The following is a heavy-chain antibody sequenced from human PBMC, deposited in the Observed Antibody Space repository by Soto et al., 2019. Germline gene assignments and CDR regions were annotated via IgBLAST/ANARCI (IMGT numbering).Heavy chain of an antibody. D-gene: IGHD2-8*02. J-gene: IGHJ5*02. CDR3: AKDTRRYCTAGTCVPGFDP. CDR1: GGTFGSYA. V-gene: IGHV1-69*01. CDR2: IIPIFGTA. Sequence: QVQLVQSRAEVKKPGSSVKVSCKASGGTFGSYAISWVRQAPGQGLEWMGGIIPIFGTANYAQKFQGRVTITADESTRIAYMELSSLRSEDTAVYYCAKDTRRYCTAGTCVPGFDPWGQGTLVTVSS.